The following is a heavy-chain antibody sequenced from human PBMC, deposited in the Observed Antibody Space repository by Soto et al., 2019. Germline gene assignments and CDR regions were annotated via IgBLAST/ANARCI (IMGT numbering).Heavy chain of an antibody. D-gene: IGHD2-15*01. J-gene: IGHJ5*02. V-gene: IGHV3-23*01. CDR1: GFIFKDFA. CDR3: TKGDSSGYFDPSAGYSTPDH. Sequence: EVQLFESGGGLVEPGESLRLSCAASGFIFKDFAMSWVRQDPGKGLEWVSTITTSDDITYSADSVRGRFTISSDNSANTLFLQMSSLRGDDTATYYCTKGDSSGYFDPSAGYSTPDHWGQGTLVTVSS. CDR2: ITTSDDIT.